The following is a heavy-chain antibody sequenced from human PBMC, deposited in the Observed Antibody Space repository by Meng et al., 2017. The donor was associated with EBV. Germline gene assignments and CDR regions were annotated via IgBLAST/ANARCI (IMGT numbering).Heavy chain of an antibody. CDR1: GDNFNNFG. V-gene: IGHV1-69*17. Sequence: QVQRVRSGDEGNKTVCCVTVSCKGSGDNFNNFGISWVRQAAGQGLEWMGDITPVLSIANYAESFQGSVTIAADTSTRTAYMDLSSLRSDDTAVYYCVRDLWLRIGECVWGQGTLVTVSS. CDR2: ITPVLSIA. CDR3: VRDLWLRIGECV. J-gene: IGHJ4*02. D-gene: IGHD5-12*01.